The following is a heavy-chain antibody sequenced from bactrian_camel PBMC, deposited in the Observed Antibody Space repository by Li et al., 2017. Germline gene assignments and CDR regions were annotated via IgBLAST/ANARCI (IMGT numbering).Heavy chain of an antibody. D-gene: IGHD2*01. CDR2: ILSGGGST. J-gene: IGHJ4*01. V-gene: IGHV3S55*01. CDR3: AAGCFKYEYGVGSWRFRSCNS. Sequence: HVQLVESGGGSAQAGGSLRLTCVLTESHNVDYCMGWYRQTTGKEREGVAAILSGGGSTYYADSVKGRFTISQDNAKNTLYLQMSSLKPEDTAMYYCAAGCFKYEYGVGSWRFRSCNSWGQETQVTVS. CDR1: ESHNVDYC.